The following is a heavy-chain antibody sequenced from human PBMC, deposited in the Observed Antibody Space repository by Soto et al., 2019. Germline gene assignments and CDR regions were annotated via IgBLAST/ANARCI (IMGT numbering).Heavy chain of an antibody. CDR1: ADSVARDSIV. CDR3: GGGVYDTSVGTSFDV. V-gene: IGHV6-1*01. Sequence: SPTLSLTCAILADSVARDSIVCKWLRQSPSRGLEWLGMSYCRSKRYNEYVVFVNIRITINPDTSKNEFSVQFNSVTPEDTAVAYRGGGVYDTSVGTSFDVWGRRPKCTV. J-gene: IGHJ3*01. CDR2: SYCRSKRYN. D-gene: IGHD3-22*01.